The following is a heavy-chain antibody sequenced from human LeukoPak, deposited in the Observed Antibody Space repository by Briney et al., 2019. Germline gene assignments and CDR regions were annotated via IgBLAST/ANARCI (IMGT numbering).Heavy chain of an antibody. CDR1: GGSISSGGYS. Sequence: SETLSLTCAVSGGSISSGGYSWSWIRQPPGKGLEWIGYIYHSGSTYYNPSLKSRVTISVDRSKNQFSLKLSSVTAADTAVYYCARARDGYTSLFDYWGQGTLVTVSS. CDR2: IYHSGST. CDR3: ARARDGYTSLFDY. V-gene: IGHV4-30-2*01. J-gene: IGHJ4*02. D-gene: IGHD5-12*01.